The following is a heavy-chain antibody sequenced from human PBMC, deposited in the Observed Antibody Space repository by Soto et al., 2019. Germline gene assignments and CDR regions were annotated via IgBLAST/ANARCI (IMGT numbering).Heavy chain of an antibody. D-gene: IGHD6-13*01. CDR1: GFTFSDYY. Sequence: QVQLVESGGGLVKPGGSLRLSCTASGFTFSDYYMSWIRQAPGKGLEWVSYIVIGSDYTNYADSVKGRFTISRDNATNSLCLEMNSLRAEDTAVYYCARLRASSWYLGGYLDYWGQGTLVTVSS. J-gene: IGHJ4*02. CDR2: IVIGSDYT. CDR3: ARLRASSWYLGGYLDY. V-gene: IGHV3-11*06.